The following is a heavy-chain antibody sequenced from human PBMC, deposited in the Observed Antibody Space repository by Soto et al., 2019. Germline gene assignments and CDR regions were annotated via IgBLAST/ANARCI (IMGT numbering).Heavy chain of an antibody. CDR2: IYSSGST. CDR1: GGSISSYY. J-gene: IGHJ6*02. Sequence: QVQLQESGPGLVKPSETLSLTCTVSGGSISSYYWSWIRQPAGKGLEWIGRIYSSGSTNYNPSLKSRVTMSVDTSTNQFSLKLRSVTAADTAVYYCARDAYGSGSYGAYYYYGMDVWGQGTTVTVSS. V-gene: IGHV4-4*07. CDR3: ARDAYGSGSYGAYYYYGMDV. D-gene: IGHD3-10*01.